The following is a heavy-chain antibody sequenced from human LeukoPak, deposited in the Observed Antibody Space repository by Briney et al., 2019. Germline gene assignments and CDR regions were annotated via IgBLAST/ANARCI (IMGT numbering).Heavy chain of an antibody. Sequence: ASVKVSCRASGYTFTNHAMHWVRQAPGQRLEWMGWINAGNGNTKYSQKFQGRVTITTDESTSTAYMELSSLRSEDTAVYYCARDTYYYDSSGYYRLFDYWGQEPWSPSPQ. CDR2: INAGNGNT. V-gene: IGHV1-3*01. CDR1: GYTFTNHA. J-gene: IGHJ4*01. D-gene: IGHD3-22*01. CDR3: ARDTYYYDSSGYYRLFDY.